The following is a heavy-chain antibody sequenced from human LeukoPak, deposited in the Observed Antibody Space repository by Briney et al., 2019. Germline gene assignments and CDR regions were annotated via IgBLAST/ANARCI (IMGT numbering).Heavy chain of an antibody. D-gene: IGHD1-26*01. J-gene: IGHJ4*02. CDR2: IYSGGST. CDR3: ARDTVGATTATLY. CDR1: GFTVSSNY. Sequence: GGSLRLSCAASGFTVSSNYVSWVRQAPGKGLEWVSVIYSGGSTYYADSVKGRFTISRDNSKNTLYLQMNSLRAEDTAVYYCARDTVGATTATLYWGQGTLVTVSS. V-gene: IGHV3-66*01.